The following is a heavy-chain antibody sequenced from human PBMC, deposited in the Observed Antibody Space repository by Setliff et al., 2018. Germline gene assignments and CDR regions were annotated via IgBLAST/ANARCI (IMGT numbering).Heavy chain of an antibody. V-gene: IGHV4-39*07. D-gene: IGHD3-16*02. CDR1: GGSISSSSYY. CDR3: ARDLYDYVWGTYRYHDAFDI. Sequence: SETLSLTCTVSGGSISSSSYYWGWVRQPPGKGLEWIGSIYYRGSTYYNPSLKSRVTISIDTSKNQFSLKLSSVTAADTAVYYCARDLYDYVWGTYRYHDAFDIWGQGTMVTVSS. J-gene: IGHJ3*02. CDR2: IYYRGST.